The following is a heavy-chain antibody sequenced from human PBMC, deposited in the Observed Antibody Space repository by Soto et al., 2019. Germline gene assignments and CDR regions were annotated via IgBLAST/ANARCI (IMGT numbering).Heavy chain of an antibody. D-gene: IGHD3-3*01. J-gene: IGHJ6*02. V-gene: IGHV4-30-4*01. CDR3: ARVVIWSGPYGTDV. CDR2: IYYSGST. CDR1: GGSISSGDYY. Sequence: SETLSLTCTVSGGSISSGDYYWSWIRQPPGKGLEWIGYIYYSGSTYYNPSLKSRVTISVDTSKNQFSLKLSSVTAADTAVYYCARVVIWSGPYGTDVWGQGTMVTVSS.